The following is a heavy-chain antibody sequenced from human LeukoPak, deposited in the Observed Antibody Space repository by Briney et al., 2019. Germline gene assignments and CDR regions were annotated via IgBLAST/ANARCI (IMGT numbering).Heavy chain of an antibody. D-gene: IGHD2-15*01. CDR2: IYTSGST. CDR1: GGSFSSYY. Sequence: SETLSLTCAASGGSFSSYYWSWIRQPAGKGLEWIWRIYTSGSTNYNPSLKSRVTMSVDTSKNQFSLKLSSVTAADTAVYYCATSSPDCSGGSCYLDYYGTDVWGQGTTVTVSS. CDR3: ATSSPDCSGGSCYLDYYGTDV. V-gene: IGHV4-4*07. J-gene: IGHJ6*02.